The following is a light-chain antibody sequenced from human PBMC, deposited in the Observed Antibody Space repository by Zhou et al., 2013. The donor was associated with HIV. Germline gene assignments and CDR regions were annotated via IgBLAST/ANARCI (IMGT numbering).Light chain of an antibody. V-gene: IGKV2-30*01. J-gene: IGKJ2*03. CDR2: KVS. Sequence: DVVMTQSPLSLPVTLGQPASISCRSSQSLVSSYGNTYLNWFQQRPGQSPRRLIYKVSNRDSGVPDRFSGSGSGTDFTLKISRVEAEDVGVYYCMQGTHWPFGFGQGTKVEIK. CDR1: QSLVSSYGNTY. CDR3: MQGTHWPFG.